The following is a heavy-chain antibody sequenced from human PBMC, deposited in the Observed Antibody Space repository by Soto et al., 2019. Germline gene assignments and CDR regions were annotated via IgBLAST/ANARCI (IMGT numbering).Heavy chain of an antibody. J-gene: IGHJ4*02. Sequence: SETLSLTCTVSGGSINSYYWSWVRQPPGKGLEWIGYIFRGGSTTSNPSLKSRLIISIDMSKNQFSLKLTSVTAADTAVYYCARFSRMAAADYWGQGTLVTVSS. V-gene: IGHV4-59*01. CDR2: IFRGGST. CDR3: ARFSRMAAADY. CDR1: GGSINSYY. D-gene: IGHD6-13*01.